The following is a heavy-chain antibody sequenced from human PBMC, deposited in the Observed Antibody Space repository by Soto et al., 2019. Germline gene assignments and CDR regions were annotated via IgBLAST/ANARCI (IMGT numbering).Heavy chain of an antibody. J-gene: IGHJ6*04. CDR2: IDNAGTDS. CDR1: GFTLSGRS. Sequence: EVQLVESGGGLVQPGGSLRLSCAASGFTLSGRSMHWVRQAPGKGLVWVSGIDNAGTDSTYADSVKGRFTSSRDNGKIMLYLQVNVLLVEDSAVYYCARGWFGPDVWGKGTTVTVSS. CDR3: ARGWFGPDV. V-gene: IGHV3-74*01. D-gene: IGHD3-10*01.